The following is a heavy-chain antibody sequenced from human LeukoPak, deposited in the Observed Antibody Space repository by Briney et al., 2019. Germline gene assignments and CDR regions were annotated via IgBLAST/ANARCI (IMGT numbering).Heavy chain of an antibody. CDR2: ISGCGGST. CDR1: GFTFSSYA. CDR3: AKDPGGYSSGWYAPQGYFDY. J-gene: IGHJ4*02. D-gene: IGHD6-19*01. V-gene: IGHV3-23*01. Sequence: GGSLRLSCAASGFTFSSYAMSWVRRAPGKGLEWVSAISGCGGSTYYADSVKGRFTISRDNSKNTLYLQMNSLRAEDTAVYYCAKDPGGYSSGWYAPQGYFDYWGQGTLVTVSS.